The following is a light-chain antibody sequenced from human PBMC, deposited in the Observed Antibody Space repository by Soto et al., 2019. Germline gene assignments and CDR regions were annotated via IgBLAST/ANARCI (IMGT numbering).Light chain of an antibody. Sequence: EIVMTQSPGNLSVSPGERATLSCRARQTVHSNLAWYQHKSGQAPRLLIYAATTRATGVPARITGSGSCTEFTLTISSLQSEDSAVYFCHQYNDWPVYTFGPGTKLEIK. V-gene: IGKV3-15*01. CDR2: AAT. CDR1: QTVHSN. J-gene: IGKJ2*01. CDR3: HQYNDWPVYT.